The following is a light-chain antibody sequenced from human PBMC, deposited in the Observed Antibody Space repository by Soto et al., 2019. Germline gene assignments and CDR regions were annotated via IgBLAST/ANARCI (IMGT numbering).Light chain of an antibody. CDR3: QTWGTGFKV. Sequence: QLVLTQSPSACASLEASVKLTCTVSSGHSSYSIAWHQQQPEKGPRYLMKLSSDGSHIKGDGIPDRFSGSGSGAERYLTISSLQSEDEADYYCQTWGTGFKVFGGGTKLTVL. CDR1: SGHSSYS. CDR2: LSSDGSH. V-gene: IGLV4-69*01. J-gene: IGLJ3*02.